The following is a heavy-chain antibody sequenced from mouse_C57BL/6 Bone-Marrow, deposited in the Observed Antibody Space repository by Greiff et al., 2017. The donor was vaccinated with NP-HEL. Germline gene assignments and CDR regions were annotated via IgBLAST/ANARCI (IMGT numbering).Heavy chain of an antibody. J-gene: IGHJ2*01. CDR3: ALLYYYGSSYYFDY. Sequence: VQLQESGPGLVAPSQSLSITCTVSGFSLTSYAISWVRQPPGKGLVWLGVIWTGGGTNYNSALKSRLSISKDNSKSQVFLKMNSLQTDDTARYYCALLYYYGSSYYFDYWGQGTTLTVSS. CDR1: GFSLTSYA. CDR2: IWTGGGT. D-gene: IGHD1-1*01. V-gene: IGHV2-9-1*01.